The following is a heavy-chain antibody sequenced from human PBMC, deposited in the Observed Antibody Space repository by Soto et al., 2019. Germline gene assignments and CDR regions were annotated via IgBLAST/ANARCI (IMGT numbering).Heavy chain of an antibody. D-gene: IGHD6-13*01. CDR3: AREYSSSFDY. J-gene: IGHJ4*02. V-gene: IGHV3-11*01. Sequence: QVQLVESGGGLVKPGGSPRLSCAASGFTFSDYFMSWIRQAPGKGLEWVSYISSSGGNMYYADSVKGRFTISRDNAQNSLYLQMNSLRAEDTAVYYCAREYSSSFDYWGQGTLVTVSS. CDR1: GFTFSDYF. CDR2: ISSSGGNM.